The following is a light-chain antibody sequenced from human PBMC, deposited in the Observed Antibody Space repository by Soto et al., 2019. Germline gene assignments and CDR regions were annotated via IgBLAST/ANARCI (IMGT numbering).Light chain of an antibody. CDR2: GAS. J-gene: IGKJ1*01. Sequence: EIVMTQSPATLSVSPVSRASLSCRASQSVSNNYLAWYQQKPGQAPRLLIYGASNRATGIPDRFSGSGSGTDFTLTISRLEPEDFAVYYCQQYGSSGTFGQGTKVDI. CDR1: QSVSNNY. V-gene: IGKV3-20*01. CDR3: QQYGSSGT.